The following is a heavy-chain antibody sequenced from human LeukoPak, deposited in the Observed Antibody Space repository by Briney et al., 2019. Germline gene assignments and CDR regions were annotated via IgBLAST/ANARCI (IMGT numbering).Heavy chain of an antibody. J-gene: IGHJ6*02. CDR3: VRAYLGYYYGMDV. CDR2: IYYSGST. V-gene: IGHV4-61*08. Sequence: SQTLSLTCTVSGGSISSGDYYWSWIRQPPGKGLEWIGYIYYSGSTNYNPSLKSRVTISVDTSKNQFSLKLSSVTAADTAVYYCVRAYLGYYYGMDVWGQGTTVTVSS. CDR1: GGSISSGDYY.